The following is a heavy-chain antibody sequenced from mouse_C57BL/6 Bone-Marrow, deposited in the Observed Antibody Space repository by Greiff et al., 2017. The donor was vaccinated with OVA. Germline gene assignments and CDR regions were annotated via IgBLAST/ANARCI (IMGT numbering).Heavy chain of an antibody. J-gene: IGHJ4*01. Sequence: VQLQQSGPGLVQPSQSLSITCTVSGFSLTSYGVHWVRQSPGKGLEWLGVIWSGGSTDYNAAFISRLSISKDNSKSQVFFKMNSLQADDTAIYYCARTVYYEYDGVFYYAMDYWGQGTSVTVSS. V-gene: IGHV2-2*01. CDR1: GFSLTSYG. D-gene: IGHD2-4*01. CDR2: IWSGGST. CDR3: ARTVYYEYDGVFYYAMDY.